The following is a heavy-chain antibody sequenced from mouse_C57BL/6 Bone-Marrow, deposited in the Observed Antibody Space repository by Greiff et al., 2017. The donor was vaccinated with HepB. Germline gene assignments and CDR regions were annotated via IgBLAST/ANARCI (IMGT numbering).Heavy chain of an antibody. D-gene: IGHD2-3*01. J-gene: IGHJ3*01. V-gene: IGHV14-4*01. CDR3: TTWDGYPWFAY. CDR2: IDPENGDT. Sequence: EVQLQQSGAELVRPGASVKLSCTASGFNFKDDYMHWVKQRPEQGLEWIGWIDPENGDTEYASKFQGQAPITADASSNTAYLQLSSLTSEDTAVYYCTTWDGYPWFAYWGQGTLVTVSA. CDR1: GFNFKDDY.